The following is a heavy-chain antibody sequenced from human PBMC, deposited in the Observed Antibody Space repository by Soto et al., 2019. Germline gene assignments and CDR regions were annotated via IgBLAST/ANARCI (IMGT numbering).Heavy chain of an antibody. CDR1: GGTFSSYA. D-gene: IGHD2-15*01. V-gene: IGHV1-69*13. J-gene: IGHJ4*02. Sequence: SVKVSCKASGGTFSSYAISWVRQAPGQGLEWMGGIIPIFGTANYAQKFQGRVTITADESTSTAYMELSSLRSEDTAVYYCARGTSPSCSGGSCYVYYFDYWGQGTLVTVSS. CDR3: ARGTSPSCSGGSCYVYYFDY. CDR2: IIPIFGTA.